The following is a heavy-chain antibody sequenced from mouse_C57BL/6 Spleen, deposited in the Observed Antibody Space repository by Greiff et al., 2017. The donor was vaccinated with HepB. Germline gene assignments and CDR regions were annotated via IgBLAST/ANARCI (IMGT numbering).Heavy chain of an antibody. V-gene: IGHV5-17*01. CDR3: AREDDDYDGGGAWLAY. CDR2: ISSGSSTI. CDR1: GFTFSDYG. Sequence: EVQLVESGGGLVKPGGSLKLSCAASGFTFSDYGMHWVRQAPEKGLEWVAYISSGSSTIYYADTLKGRFTISRDNAKNTLFLQMTSLRSEDTAMYDCAREDDDYDGGGAWLAYWGQGTLVTVAA. J-gene: IGHJ3*01. D-gene: IGHD2-4*01.